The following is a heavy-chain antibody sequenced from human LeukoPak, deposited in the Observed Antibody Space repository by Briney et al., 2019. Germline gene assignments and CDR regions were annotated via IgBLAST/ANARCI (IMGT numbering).Heavy chain of an antibody. CDR2: ISHSGNT. V-gene: IGHV4-59*02. Sequence: SETLSLTCTVSGGAVNSYYWSFIRQTPGKGLEWIGYISHSGNTDYAPSLKSRVTMSLDTSKNQFSLKLTSVTAADTALYYCARARNYYDSSGSIDYWGQGTLVTVSS. CDR1: GGAVNSYY. D-gene: IGHD3-22*01. J-gene: IGHJ4*02. CDR3: ARARNYYDSSGSIDY.